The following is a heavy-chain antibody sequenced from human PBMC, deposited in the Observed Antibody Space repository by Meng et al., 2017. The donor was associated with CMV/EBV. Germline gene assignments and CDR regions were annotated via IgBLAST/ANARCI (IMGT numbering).Heavy chain of an antibody. V-gene: IGHV3-21*01. CDR3: ARKGEYSGYDNYYGSVH. D-gene: IGHD3-9*01. J-gene: IGHJ4*02. CDR2: ISSVRNYV. Sequence: GALRLSCVASGFAFSRYSMNWVRQAPGKGLEWVSSISSVRNYVDYVDSVKGRFTISRDNAKNSLFLQMNSLRADDTAVYYCARKGEYSGYDNYYGSVHWGQGTSVTVSS. CDR1: GFAFSRYS.